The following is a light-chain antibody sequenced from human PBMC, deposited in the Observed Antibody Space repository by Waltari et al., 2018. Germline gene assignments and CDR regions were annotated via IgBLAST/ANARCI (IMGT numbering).Light chain of an antibody. V-gene: IGLV1-47*01. J-gene: IGLJ3*02. Sequence: QSALTQPPSVSGTPGQKVTISCSGGRSNIGTNYVNWYQHFPGSAPKLLFYRDNQRHSGVPARFAVSKSGTSASLAISDLRPGDEADYYCSSWDFRLTIWVFGGGSRLTVL. CDR2: RDN. CDR1: RSNIGTNY. CDR3: SSWDFRLTIWV.